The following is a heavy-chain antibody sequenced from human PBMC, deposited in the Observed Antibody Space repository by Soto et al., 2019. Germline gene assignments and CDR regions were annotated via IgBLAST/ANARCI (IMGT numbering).Heavy chain of an antibody. J-gene: IGHJ3*02. D-gene: IGHD3-22*01. CDR1: GFTFSSYS. CDR3: ARADSRGVGDAFDI. V-gene: IGHV3-21*01. CDR2: ISSSSSYI. Sequence: EVQLVESGGGLVKPGGSLRLSCAASGFTFSSYSMNWVRQAPGKGLEWVSSISSSSSYIYYADSVKGRFTISRDNAKNSLYLQMNSLRAEDTAVYYCARADSRGVGDAFDIWGQGTMVTVSS.